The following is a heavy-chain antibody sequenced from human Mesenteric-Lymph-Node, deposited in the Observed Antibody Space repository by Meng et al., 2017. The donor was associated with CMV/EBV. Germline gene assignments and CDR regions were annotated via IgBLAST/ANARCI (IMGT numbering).Heavy chain of an antibody. CDR1: GFTISSYW. J-gene: IGHJ5*02. D-gene: IGHD2-2*01. CDR2: IYSDGSRT. Sequence: GESLKISCAASGFTISSYWMHWVRQAPGKGLVWVSRIYSDGSRTNYADSVKGRFTISRDNAKNSLYLQMNSLRAEDTAVYYCARKLVYCSSTSCRNWFDPWGQGTLVTVSS. CDR3: ARKLVYCSSTSCRNWFDP. V-gene: IGHV3-74*01.